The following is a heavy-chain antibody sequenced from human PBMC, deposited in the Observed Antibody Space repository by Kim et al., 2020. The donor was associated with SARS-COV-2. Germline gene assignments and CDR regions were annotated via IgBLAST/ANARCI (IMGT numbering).Heavy chain of an antibody. V-gene: IGHV1-69*02. J-gene: IGHJ3*02. CDR3: EGWFGESRTFDAFDI. D-gene: IGHD3-10*01. Sequence: QKFQGRVTITADKSTSTAYMELSSLRSEDTAVYYCEGWFGESRTFDAFDIWGQGTMVTVSS.